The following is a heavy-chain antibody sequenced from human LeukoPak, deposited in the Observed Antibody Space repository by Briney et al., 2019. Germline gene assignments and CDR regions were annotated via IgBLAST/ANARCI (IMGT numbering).Heavy chain of an antibody. CDR3: ARDGDLDAFDI. J-gene: IGHJ3*02. CDR2: FYNSGST. V-gene: IGHV4-59*01. CDR1: GGSISGYY. Sequence: SETLSLTCTVSGGSISGYYWSWIRQPPGKGLEWIGYFYNSGSTNYNPSLKSRVTISGDTSKHQFSLKLSSVTAADTAVYYCARDGDLDAFDIWGQGTMVTASS.